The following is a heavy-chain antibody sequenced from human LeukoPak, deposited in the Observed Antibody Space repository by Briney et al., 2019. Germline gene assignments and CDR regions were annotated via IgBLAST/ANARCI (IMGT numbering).Heavy chain of an antibody. J-gene: IGHJ4*02. Sequence: SSETLSLTCAVYGGSFSGYYWSWIRQPPGKGLEWIGEINHSGSTNYNPSLKSRVTISVDTSKNQFSLKLSSVTAADTAVYYCARGRGVESSGRKEADYWGQGTLVTVSS. CDR3: ARGRGVESSGRKEADY. D-gene: IGHD6-19*01. V-gene: IGHV4-34*01. CDR2: INHSGST. CDR1: GGSFSGYY.